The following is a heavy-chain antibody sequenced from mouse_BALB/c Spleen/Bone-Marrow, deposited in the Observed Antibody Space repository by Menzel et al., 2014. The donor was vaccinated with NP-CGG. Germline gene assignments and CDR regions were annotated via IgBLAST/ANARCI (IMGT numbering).Heavy chain of an antibody. D-gene: IGHD1-1*01. J-gene: IGHJ4*01. CDR1: GYTFTEYI. CDR2: FYPGSGSI. V-gene: IGHV1-62-2*01. Sequence: VHLVESGAELVKPGASVKLSCKASGYTFTEYIIHWVKQRSGQGLEWIGWFYPGSGSIKYNEKFKDKATLTADKSSSTVYMELSRLTSEDSAVYVCARHEKANYGNYAMDYWGQGTSVTVSS. CDR3: ARHEKANYGNYAMDY.